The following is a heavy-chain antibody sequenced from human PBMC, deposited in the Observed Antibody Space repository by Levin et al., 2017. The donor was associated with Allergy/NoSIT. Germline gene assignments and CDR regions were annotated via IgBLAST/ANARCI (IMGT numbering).Heavy chain of an antibody. CDR2: ISWNSGSI. Sequence: SCAASGFTFDDYAMHWVRQAPGKGLEWVSGISWNSGSIGYADSVKGRFTISRDNAKNSLYLQMNSLRAEDTALYYCAKDISRNDGYFDYWGQGTLVTVSS. J-gene: IGHJ4*02. V-gene: IGHV3-9*01. D-gene: IGHD1-1*01. CDR3: AKDISRNDGYFDY. CDR1: GFTFDDYA.